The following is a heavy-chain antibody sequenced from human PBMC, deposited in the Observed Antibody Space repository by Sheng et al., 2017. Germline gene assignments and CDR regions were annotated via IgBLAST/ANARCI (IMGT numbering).Heavy chain of an antibody. V-gene: IGHV3-48*03. CDR1: GFTFSNYE. J-gene: IGHJ6*03. CDR3: ARAPIVGATINYYYMDV. Sequence: EVQLVESGGGLVQPGGSLRLSCVASGFTFSNYEMNWVRQAPGKGLEWVSYISSRGLTTHHADSVKGRFTISRDSAKNSLYLQMNSLRAEDTAVYYCARAPIVGATINYYYMDVWGQGTTVTVSS. D-gene: IGHD1-26*01. CDR2: ISSRGLTT.